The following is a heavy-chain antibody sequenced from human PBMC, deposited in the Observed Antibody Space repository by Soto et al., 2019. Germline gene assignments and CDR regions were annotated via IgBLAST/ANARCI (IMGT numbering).Heavy chain of an antibody. CDR1: GFTFMSYA. J-gene: IGHJ6*02. CDR3: AKSPRPMAAAKKYGMDA. Sequence: SGGSLRLSCAASGFTFMSYAMTWVRQAAGKGLEWVSSVTTDGVRTYFADSVKGRFTISRDNSKSTLYLQMNSLRAEDTAVYYCAKSPRPMAAAKKYGMDAWGQGTTVTVSS. CDR2: VTTDGVRT. V-gene: IGHV3-23*01. D-gene: IGHD6-25*01.